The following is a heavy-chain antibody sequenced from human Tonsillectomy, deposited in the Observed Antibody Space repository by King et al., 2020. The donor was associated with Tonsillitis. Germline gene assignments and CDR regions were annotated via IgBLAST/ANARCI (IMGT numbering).Heavy chain of an antibody. CDR2: IYYSGST. D-gene: IGHD2-15*01. J-gene: IGHJ5*02. Sequence: VQLQESGPGLVKPSQTLSLTCTVSGGSISSGGYYWSWIRQHPGEDLEWIGYIYYSGSTYYNPSLKSRVTISVDTSKNQFSLKLSSVTAADTAVYYCARGSVVVVAAKHDNWFDPWGQGTLVTVSS. V-gene: IGHV4-31*03. CDR3: ARGSVVVVAAKHDNWFDP. CDR1: GGSISSGGYY.